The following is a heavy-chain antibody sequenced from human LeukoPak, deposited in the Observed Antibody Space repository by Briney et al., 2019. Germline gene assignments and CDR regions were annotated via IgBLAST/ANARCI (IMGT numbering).Heavy chain of an antibody. J-gene: IGHJ4*02. D-gene: IGHD1-1*01. V-gene: IGHV4-39*01. Sequence: SETLSLTCVLSGASIRSSDYYWAWIRQPPGKGLEWIGTVYYSGSTYYKPSLKSRFTISVDTSNNSISLKVTSLTAADTAVYYCARHGNWEPFDYWGQGSLVTVSS. CDR2: VYYSGST. CDR3: ARHGNWEPFDY. CDR1: GASIRSSDYY.